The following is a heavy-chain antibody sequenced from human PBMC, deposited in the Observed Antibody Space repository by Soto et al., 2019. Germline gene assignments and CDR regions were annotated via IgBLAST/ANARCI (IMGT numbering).Heavy chain of an antibody. D-gene: IGHD1-26*01. V-gene: IGHV3-48*04. J-gene: IGHJ4*02. CDR3: ARDKSGSYSIDY. CDR2: ISGGGGTM. Sequence: EVQLVESGGGLVQSGGSLRLTCAASGFTFNKYTMNWVRQAPGQGLEWLSYISGGGGTMFYADSVKGRVTISRDNANNSLYLQMDSLRAEDTAVYYCARDKSGSYSIDYWGQGTLVTVSS. CDR1: GFTFNKYT.